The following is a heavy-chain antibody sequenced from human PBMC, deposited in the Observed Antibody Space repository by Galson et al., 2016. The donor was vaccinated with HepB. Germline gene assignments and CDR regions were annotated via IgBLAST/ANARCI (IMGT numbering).Heavy chain of an antibody. J-gene: IGHJ4*02. Sequence: SLRLSCAASGFTFSSYGMNWVRQAPGKGLEWVSYISSGAIYYSDSVKGRFTISSDNAKNSLYLQMNSLRSEETAVYYCARDHLWAFDYWGQGTLVTVSS. CDR2: ISSGAI. V-gene: IGHV3-48*04. CDR3: ARDHLWAFDY. D-gene: IGHD7-27*01. CDR1: GFTFSSYG.